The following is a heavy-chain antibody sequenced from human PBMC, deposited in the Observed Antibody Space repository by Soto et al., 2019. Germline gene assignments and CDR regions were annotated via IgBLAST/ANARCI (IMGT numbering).Heavy chain of an antibody. V-gene: IGHV3-48*01. CDR2: ISSSSSTI. J-gene: IGHJ2*01. D-gene: IGHD3-22*01. CDR1: GFTFSSYS. CDR3: ARDGPRGYYDSSGYSNWYFDL. Sequence: PGGSLRLSCAASGFTFSSYSMNWVRQAPGKGLEWVSYISSSSSTIYYADSVKGRFTISRDNAKNSLYLQMNSLRAEDTAVYYCARDGPRGYYDSSGYSNWYFDLWGRGTLVTVSS.